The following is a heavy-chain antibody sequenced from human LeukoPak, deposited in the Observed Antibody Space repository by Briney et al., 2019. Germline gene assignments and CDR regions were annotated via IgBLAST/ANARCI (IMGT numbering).Heavy chain of an antibody. CDR2: ISGSGGST. J-gene: IGHJ4*02. CDR3: AKDLRYCSSTSCFTGSDY. CDR1: GFTFSSYA. V-gene: IGHV3-23*01. D-gene: IGHD2-2*01. Sequence: GGSLRLSCAASGFTFSSYAMSWVRQAPGKGLEWVSAISGSGGSTYYADSVTGRFTISRDNSNNTLYLQMNSLRAEDTAVYYCAKDLRYCSSTSCFTGSDYWGQGTLVTVSS.